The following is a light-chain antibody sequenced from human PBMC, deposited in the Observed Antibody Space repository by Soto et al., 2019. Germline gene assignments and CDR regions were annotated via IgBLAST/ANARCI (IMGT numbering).Light chain of an antibody. CDR1: QSIRKY. J-gene: IGKJ2*01. CDR3: QQSSSTPYT. CDR2: AAS. V-gene: IGKV1-39*01. Sequence: DIQMAQSPSSLSASVGDRVIITCRASQSIRKYLNWYQHKPGKVPTLLIYAASSLQSGVPSRFSGSGSGTDFTLTISCLQSEDFATYYCQQSSSTPYTFGRGTKVDIK.